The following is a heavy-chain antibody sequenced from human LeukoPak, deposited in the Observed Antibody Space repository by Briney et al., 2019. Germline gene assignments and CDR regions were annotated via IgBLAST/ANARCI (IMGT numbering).Heavy chain of an antibody. V-gene: IGHV4-39*07. D-gene: IGHD3-16*01. CDR2: IYYSGGT. CDR3: ARSGGTIATYYFDY. J-gene: IGHJ4*02. CDR1: GFTFSSYS. Sequence: GSLRLSCAASGFTFSSYSMNWVRQAPGKGLEWIGSIYYSGGTYYNPSLKSRVTISVDTSKNQFSLKLSSVTAADTAVYYCARSGGTIATYYFDYWGQGTLVTVSS.